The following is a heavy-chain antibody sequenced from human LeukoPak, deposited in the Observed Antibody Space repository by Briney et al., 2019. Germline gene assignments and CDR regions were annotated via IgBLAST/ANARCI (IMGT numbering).Heavy chain of an antibody. Sequence: PGGSLRLSCAASGFTFSNYAMSWVRQAPGKGLEWVSAISGSGGSTYYADSVKGRFTISRDNSKNTLYLQMNSLRAEDTAVYYCALIAAAANGPFGYWGQGTLVTVSS. CDR1: GFTFSNYA. CDR3: ALIAAAANGPFGY. J-gene: IGHJ4*02. V-gene: IGHV3-23*01. D-gene: IGHD6-13*01. CDR2: ISGSGGST.